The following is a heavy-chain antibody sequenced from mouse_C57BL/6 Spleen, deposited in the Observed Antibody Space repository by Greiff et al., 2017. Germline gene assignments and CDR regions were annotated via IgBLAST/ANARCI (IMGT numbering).Heavy chain of an antibody. J-gene: IGHJ1*03. Sequence: DVMLVESGGGLVQPGGSLKLSCAASGFTFSDYGMAWVRQAPRKGPEWVAFISNLAYSIYYADTVTGRFTISRENAKNTLYLEMSSLRSEDTAMYYCARRGTVVADWYFDVWGTGTTVTVSS. CDR1: GFTFSDYG. D-gene: IGHD1-1*01. CDR3: ARRGTVVADWYFDV. V-gene: IGHV5-15*04. CDR2: ISNLAYSI.